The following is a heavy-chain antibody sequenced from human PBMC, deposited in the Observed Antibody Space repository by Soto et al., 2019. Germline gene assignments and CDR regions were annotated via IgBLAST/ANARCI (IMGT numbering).Heavy chain of an antibody. V-gene: IGHV3-30*18. J-gene: IGHJ6*02. D-gene: IGHD3-3*01. CDR2: ISYDGSKK. Sequence: QVQLVESAGGVVQPGRSLRLSCAASVVTFSSYGMHWVRQAPGKGLEWGAVISYDGSKKYYADSVKGRFTISRDNSKNTPYLQMNSLRAEDTAVFYCAKDVLRFLEWLAFYGMDVWGQGTTVTVSS. CDR1: VVTFSSYG. CDR3: AKDVLRFLEWLAFYGMDV.